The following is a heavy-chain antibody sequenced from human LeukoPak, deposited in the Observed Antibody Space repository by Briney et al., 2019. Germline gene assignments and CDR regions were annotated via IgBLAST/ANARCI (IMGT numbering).Heavy chain of an antibody. V-gene: IGHV1-69*05. D-gene: IGHD1-26*01. J-gene: IGHJ3*02. Sequence: SVKVSCKASGGTFSSYAISWVRQAPGQGLEWMGGIIPIFGTANYAQKFQGRVTITTDESTSTAYMELSSLRSEDTAVYYCARDLGVGTNIVGGPFDIWGQGTMVTVSS. CDR3: ARDLGVGTNIVGGPFDI. CDR1: GGTFSSYA. CDR2: IIPIFGTA.